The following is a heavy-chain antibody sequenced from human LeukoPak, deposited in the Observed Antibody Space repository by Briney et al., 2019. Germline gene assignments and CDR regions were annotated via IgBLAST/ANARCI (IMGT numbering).Heavy chain of an antibody. V-gene: IGHV4-59*12. CDR3: ARRITMIVVVTTRGWFDP. J-gene: IGHJ5*02. Sequence: SETLSLTCTVSGGSISSYYWSWIRQSPGEGLEWIGYIYYTGSTNYNPSLKSRVSISLDTSKNQFSLKLSSVTAADTAVYYCARRITMIVVVTTRGWFDPWGQGTLVTVSS. CDR1: GGSISSYY. D-gene: IGHD3-22*01. CDR2: IYYTGST.